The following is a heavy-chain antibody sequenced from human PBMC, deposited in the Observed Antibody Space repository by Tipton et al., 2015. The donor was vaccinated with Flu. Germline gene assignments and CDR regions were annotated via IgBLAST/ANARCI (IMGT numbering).Heavy chain of an antibody. V-gene: IGHV4-39*07. D-gene: IGHD5-24*01. CDR3: ARGDGYNFDY. J-gene: IGHJ4*02. Sequence: TLSLTCTVSGGSISSSRYYWGWIRQPPGKGLEWIGSIYHSGTAYYNPSLKSRVTISVDTSKNQFSLKLSSVTAADTAVYYCARGDGYNFDYWGQGTLVTVSS. CDR1: GGSISSSRYY. CDR2: IYHSGTA.